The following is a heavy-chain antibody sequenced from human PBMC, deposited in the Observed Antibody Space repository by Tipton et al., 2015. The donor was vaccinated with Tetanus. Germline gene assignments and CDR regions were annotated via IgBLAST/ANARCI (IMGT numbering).Heavy chain of an antibody. D-gene: IGHD6-19*01. CDR3: ARRDSSGAWWFDP. V-gene: IGHV4-59*01. Sequence: LRLSCAVSGGSISSYYWSWIRQPPGKGLEWIGNIYYSGSTNYNPSLKSRVTISVGTSKNQFSLKLSSVTAADTAVYYCARRDSSGAWWFDPWGQGTLVTVSS. CDR2: IYYSGST. J-gene: IGHJ5*02. CDR1: GGSISSYY.